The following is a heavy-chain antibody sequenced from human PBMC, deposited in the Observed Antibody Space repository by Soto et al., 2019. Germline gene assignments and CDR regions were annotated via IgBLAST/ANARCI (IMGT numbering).Heavy chain of an antibody. CDR2: IYPGDSDT. Sequence: GESLKISCKGSGYSFTSYWIGWVRQMPGKGLEWMGIIYPGDSDTRYSPSFQGQVTISADKSISTAYLQWSSLKASDTAMYYCAKVEYGGNSGYYYYGMDVWGQGTTVTVSS. CDR1: GYSFTSYW. J-gene: IGHJ6*02. D-gene: IGHD4-17*01. CDR3: AKVEYGGNSGYYYYGMDV. V-gene: IGHV5-51*01.